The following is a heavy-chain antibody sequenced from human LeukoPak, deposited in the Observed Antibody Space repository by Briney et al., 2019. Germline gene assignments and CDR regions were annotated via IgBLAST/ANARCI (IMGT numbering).Heavy chain of an antibody. CDR2: IYTSGST. J-gene: IGHJ5*02. CDR1: GGSISSYY. CDR3: ARDEGYCSSTSCYFAWFDP. Sequence: SETLSLTCTISGGSISSYYWSWIRQPAGKGLEWIGRIYTSGSTNYNPSLKSRVTMSVDTSKNQFSLKLSSVTAADTAVYYCARDEGYCSSTSCYFAWFDPWGQGTLVTVSS. V-gene: IGHV4-4*07. D-gene: IGHD2-2*01.